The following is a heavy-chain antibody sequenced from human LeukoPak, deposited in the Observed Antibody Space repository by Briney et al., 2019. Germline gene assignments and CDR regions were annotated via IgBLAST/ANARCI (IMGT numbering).Heavy chain of an antibody. D-gene: IGHD4-17*01. J-gene: IGHJ4*02. Sequence: GGSLRLSCAASGFTFSSYEMNWVRQAPGKGLEWVSYISSSGSTIHYADSVKGRFTISRDNSKNTLYLQMNSLRAEGTAIYYCAKDVDYGDYVVYWGQGTLVTVSS. CDR1: GFTFSSYE. CDR3: AKDVDYGDYVVY. V-gene: IGHV3-48*03. CDR2: ISSSGSTI.